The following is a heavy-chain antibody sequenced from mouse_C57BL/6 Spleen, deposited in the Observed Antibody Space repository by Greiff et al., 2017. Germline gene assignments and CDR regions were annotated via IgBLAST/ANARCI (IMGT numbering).Heavy chain of an antibody. J-gene: IGHJ1*03. CDR3: ARDYYGSSNV. V-gene: IGHV1-80*01. Sequence: QVQLQQSGAELVKPGASVKISCKASGYAFSSYWMNRVKQRPGKGLEWIGQIYPGDGDTNYNGKFKGKATLTADKSSSTAYMQLSSLTSEDSAVYFCARDYYGSSNVWGTGTTVTVAS. D-gene: IGHD1-1*01. CDR2: IYPGDGDT. CDR1: GYAFSSYW.